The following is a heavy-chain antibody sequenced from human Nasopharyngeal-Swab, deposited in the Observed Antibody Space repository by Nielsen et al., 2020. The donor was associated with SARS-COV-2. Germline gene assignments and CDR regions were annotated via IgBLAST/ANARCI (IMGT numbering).Heavy chain of an antibody. Sequence: SVKVSCKASGGTFSSYAISWVRQAPGQGLEWMGGIIPIFGTANHAQKFQGRVTITADESTSTAYMELSSLRSEDTAVYYCARDSHYYYDSSGYSYWYFDLWGRGTLVTVSS. D-gene: IGHD3-22*01. J-gene: IGHJ2*01. CDR2: IIPIFGTA. CDR3: ARDSHYYYDSSGYSYWYFDL. V-gene: IGHV1-69*13. CDR1: GGTFSSYA.